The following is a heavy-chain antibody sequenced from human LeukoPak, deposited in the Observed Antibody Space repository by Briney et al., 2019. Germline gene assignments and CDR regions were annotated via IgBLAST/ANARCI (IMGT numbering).Heavy chain of an antibody. CDR3: AREGTAYYDSSGHVDY. D-gene: IGHD3-22*01. V-gene: IGHV3-7*01. CDR2: IKQDGSEK. J-gene: IGHJ4*02. CDR1: GFTFSNYW. Sequence: PGGSLRLSCAASGFTFSNYWMNWVRQAPGKGLEWVANIKQDGSEKYYVDSVKGRFTISRDNAKNSLYLQMNSLRAEDTAVYYCAREGTAYYDSSGHVDYWGQGTLVTVSS.